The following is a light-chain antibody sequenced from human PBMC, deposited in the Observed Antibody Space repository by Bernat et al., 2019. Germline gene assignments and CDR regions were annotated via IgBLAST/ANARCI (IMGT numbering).Light chain of an antibody. CDR3: HSSSTTSTPVV. CDR1: SRDVGAYNY. V-gene: IGLV2-14*03. J-gene: IGLJ2*01. CDR2: DVS. Sequence: QSALTQPASVSGSPGQSITIPCTGTSRDVGAYNYVSWYQQHPGKPPKLMIYDVSIRPSGVSNRFSGSKSGHTASLTISGLQAADEGYYSCHSSSTTSTPVVFGGGTKLTVL.